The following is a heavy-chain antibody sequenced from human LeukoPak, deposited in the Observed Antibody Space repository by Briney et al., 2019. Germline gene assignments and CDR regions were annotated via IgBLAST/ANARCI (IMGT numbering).Heavy chain of an antibody. V-gene: IGHV4-39*01. Sequence: SETQSLTCTVSGGSISSSSYYWGWIRQPPGKGLEWIGSIYYSGSTYYNPSLKSRVTISVDTSKNQFSLKLNSVTAADTAVYYCARLVVTALHDAFDIWGQGTMVTVSS. J-gene: IGHJ3*02. D-gene: IGHD2-21*02. CDR1: GGSISSSSYY. CDR2: IYYSGST. CDR3: ARLVVTALHDAFDI.